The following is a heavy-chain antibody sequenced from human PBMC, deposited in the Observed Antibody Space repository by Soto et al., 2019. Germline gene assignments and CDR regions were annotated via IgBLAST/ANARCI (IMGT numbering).Heavy chain of an antibody. D-gene: IGHD1-20*01. CDR3: ARASMYIWNDH. J-gene: IGHJ5*02. CDR1: GYTVTTYD. Sequence: QVQLVQSGAEVKRPGASVKVSCEASGYTVTTYDINWVRQASGQGLEWMGCVNPSSGNTVYAQKFHGRVTMTRDTSISTADMELSSLKSDDTAIYYCARASMYIWNDHFGQGTLVTVSS. CDR2: VNPSSGNT. V-gene: IGHV1-8*02.